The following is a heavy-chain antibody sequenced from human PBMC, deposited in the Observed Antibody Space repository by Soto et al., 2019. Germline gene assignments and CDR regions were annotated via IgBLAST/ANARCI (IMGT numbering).Heavy chain of an antibody. CDR3: AKDHYGSAIYGMDV. J-gene: IGHJ6*02. CDR2: IAWNRDII. D-gene: IGHD3-10*01. CDR1: GFRFEDYA. V-gene: IGHV3-9*01. Sequence: EVQLVESGGGLVQPGRSLRLSCAASGFRFEDYAMHWVRQAPGKGLEWFSGIAWNRDIIGYADSVKGRFTISRDNGKNSLYLQMNSLRPEDTALYYCAKDHYGSAIYGMDVWGQGTTVTVSS.